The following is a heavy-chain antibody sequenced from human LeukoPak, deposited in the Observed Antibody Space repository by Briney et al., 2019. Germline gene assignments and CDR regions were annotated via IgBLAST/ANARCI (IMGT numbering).Heavy chain of an antibody. CDR3: ARSFDCTTTSCYPFDY. V-gene: IGHV5-51*01. Sequence: GESLKISCKASGYSFTNYWIGWVRQMPGKGLAGMGIIYPGDSDTRYSPSFQGQVTISADKSITTAYLQWSGLKASDTAMYYCARSFDCTTTSCYPFDYWGQGTLVTVSS. CDR1: GYSFTNYW. CDR2: IYPGDSDT. J-gene: IGHJ4*02. D-gene: IGHD2-2*01.